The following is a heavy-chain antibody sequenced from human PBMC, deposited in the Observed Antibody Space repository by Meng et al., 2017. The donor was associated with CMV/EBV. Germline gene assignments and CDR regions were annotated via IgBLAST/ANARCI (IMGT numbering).Heavy chain of an antibody. D-gene: IGHD6-13*01. Sequence: PEAGSVLVRPSLTLSLTCTVSGGSINSGDYYWSWTRQPPGKGLEWIGYIYYSGSTYYNPSLKSRVTISVDTSKNQYSMKLSSVTAADTAVYYCARAQYSSSCDYWGQGTLVTVSS. CDR3: ARAQYSSSCDY. CDR1: GGSINSGDYY. V-gene: IGHV4-30-4*08. J-gene: IGHJ4*02. CDR2: IYYSGST.